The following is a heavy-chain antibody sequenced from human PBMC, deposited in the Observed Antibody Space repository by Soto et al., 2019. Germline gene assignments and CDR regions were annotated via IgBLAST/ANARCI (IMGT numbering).Heavy chain of an antibody. CDR1: GYTFTSYD. D-gene: IGHD5-18*01. Sequence: QVQLVQSGAEVKKPGASVKVSCKASGYTFTSYDINWVRQATGQGLEWMGWMNPNSGNTGYAQKFQGRVTMNRNTSISTAYMELSSLRSEDTAVYYCARGPGYSYGRVFDYWGQGSLVTVSS. V-gene: IGHV1-8*01. J-gene: IGHJ4*02. CDR2: MNPNSGNT. CDR3: ARGPGYSYGRVFDY.